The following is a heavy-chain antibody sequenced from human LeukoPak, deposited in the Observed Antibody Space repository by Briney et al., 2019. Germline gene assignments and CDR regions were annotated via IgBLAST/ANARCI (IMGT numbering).Heavy chain of an antibody. J-gene: IGHJ4*02. D-gene: IGHD6-13*01. CDR2: IYSSGST. CDR1: GGSISNYY. Sequence: SETLSLTCTVSGGSISNYYWNCIRQPAGKGLEWIGRIYSSGSTNYNPSLKSRVTMSVDTSKNQFSLKLTSVTAADTAVYYCARDPGIAAAGYRRFDYWGQGTLVTVSS. CDR3: ARDPGIAAAGYRRFDY. V-gene: IGHV4-4*07.